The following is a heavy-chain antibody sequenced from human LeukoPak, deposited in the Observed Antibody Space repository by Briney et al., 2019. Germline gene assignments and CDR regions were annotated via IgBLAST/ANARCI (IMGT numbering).Heavy chain of an antibody. V-gene: IGHV1-69*05. D-gene: IGHD3-3*01. Sequence: ASVKVSCKASGGTFSSYAISWVRQAPGQGLEWMGGIIPIFGTANYAQKFQGRVTITTDESTSTAYMELSSLRSEDTAVYYCARDGYYDFWSGYPRPDAFDIWGQGTMVTVSS. CDR2: IIPIFGTA. CDR3: ARDGYYDFWSGYPRPDAFDI. J-gene: IGHJ3*02. CDR1: GGTFSSYA.